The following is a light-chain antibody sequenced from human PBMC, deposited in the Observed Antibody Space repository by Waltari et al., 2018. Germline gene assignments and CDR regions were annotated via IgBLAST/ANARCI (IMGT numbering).Light chain of an antibody. J-gene: IGLJ2*01. CDR2: RNK. CDR1: SSNIGSHY. Sequence: QSVLTQPPSASGTPGQRVTISCSGSSSNIGSHYVYWYQQLPGTAPKLLIYRNKRRPSGVPDRFSGSKAGTSASLAIGGVRSEEEADYYCAAWDDSLSVVFGGGTKLTVL. V-gene: IGLV1-47*01. CDR3: AAWDDSLSVV.